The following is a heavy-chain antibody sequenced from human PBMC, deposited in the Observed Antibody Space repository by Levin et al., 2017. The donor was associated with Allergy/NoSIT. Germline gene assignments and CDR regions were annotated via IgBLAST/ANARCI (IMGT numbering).Heavy chain of an antibody. CDR2: IWYDGSNK. J-gene: IGHJ4*02. D-gene: IGHD3-10*01. V-gene: IGHV3-33*01. CDR1: GFTFSSYG. Sequence: PGESLKISCAASGFTFSSYGMHWVRQAPGKGLEWVAVIWYDGSNKYYADSVKGRFTISRDNSKNTLYLQMNSLRAEDTAVYYCATMVREMLIDYWGQGTLVTVSS. CDR3: ATMVREMLIDY.